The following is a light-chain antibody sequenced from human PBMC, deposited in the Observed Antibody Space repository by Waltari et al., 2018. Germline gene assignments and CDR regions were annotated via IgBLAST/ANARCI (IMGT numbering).Light chain of an antibody. CDR2: EGS. CDR3: CSYAGSSTV. J-gene: IGLJ2*01. Sequence: SALTHPSPASGSPIQSITSSCTGTSSEVGSHDLVSWYQQHPGKAPKLMIYEGSKRPSGVSNRFSGSKSGNTASLTISGLQAEDEADYYCCSYAGSSTVFGGGTKLTVL. CDR1: SSEVGSHDL. V-gene: IGLV2-23*01.